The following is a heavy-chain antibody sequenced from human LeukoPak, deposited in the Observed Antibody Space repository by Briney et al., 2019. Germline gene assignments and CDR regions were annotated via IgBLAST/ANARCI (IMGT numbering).Heavy chain of an antibody. CDR1: GGSMSHYY. Sequence: SETLSLTCTVSGGSMSHYYWGWIRQPPGKGLEWIGYIYYSGSTNYNPSLKSRLTISVDTSKNQFSLGLTSMTAADTAVYYCARHEGITVNPFDIWGQGTMVTVSS. CDR3: ARHEGITVNPFDI. CDR2: IYYSGST. V-gene: IGHV4-59*08. J-gene: IGHJ3*02. D-gene: IGHD3-10*01.